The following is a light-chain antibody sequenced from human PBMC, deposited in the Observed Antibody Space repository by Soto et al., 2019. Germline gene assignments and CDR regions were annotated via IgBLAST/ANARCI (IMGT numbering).Light chain of an antibody. Sequence: DIQMTQPPSSLSASVGARVSITCQASQDIRNYLSWFQQKPGRAPKLLIYGASNLETGVPSRFRGSGYGTDFTFTISSLQPEDIATYYCQQYHNLPPFTFGPGTKVDIK. CDR2: GAS. CDR1: QDIRNY. V-gene: IGKV1-33*01. J-gene: IGKJ3*01. CDR3: QQYHNLPPFT.